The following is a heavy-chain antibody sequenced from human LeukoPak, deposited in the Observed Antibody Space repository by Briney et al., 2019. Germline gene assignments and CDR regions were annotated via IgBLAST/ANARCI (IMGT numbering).Heavy chain of an antibody. V-gene: IGHV1-3*01. D-gene: IGHD2-21*02. CDR3: AGGLDVVVTALQDY. Sequence: ASVKVSCKASGYTFTSYAMHWVRQAPGQRLEWMGWINAGNGNTKYSQKFQGRVTITRDTSASTAYMELSSLRSEDTAVYYCAGGLDVVVTALQDYWGQGTLVTVSS. CDR1: GYTFTSYA. CDR2: INAGNGNT. J-gene: IGHJ4*02.